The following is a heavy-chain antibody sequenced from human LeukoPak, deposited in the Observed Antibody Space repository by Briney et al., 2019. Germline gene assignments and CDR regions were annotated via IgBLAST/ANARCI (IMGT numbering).Heavy chain of an antibody. CDR1: GGSFSGYY. CDR3: ARASRIVVVIASYDY. V-gene: IGHV4-34*01. J-gene: IGHJ4*02. CDR2: INHSGST. D-gene: IGHD2-21*01. Sequence: PSETLSLTCAVYGGSFSGYYWSWIRQPPGKGLEWIGEINHSGSTNHNPSLKSRVTISVDTSKNQFSLKLSSVTAADTAVYYCARASRIVVVIASYDYWGQGTLVTVSS.